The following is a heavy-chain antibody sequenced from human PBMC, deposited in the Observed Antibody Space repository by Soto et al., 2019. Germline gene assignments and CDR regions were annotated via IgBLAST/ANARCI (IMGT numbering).Heavy chain of an antibody. CDR2: MDPNSGST. Sequence: ASVKVSCKASGYTFTTYDINWVRQAPGQGLEWLGWMDPNSGSTGYAQNFQGRITMTRNISRNTAHMELSSLQSEDTAVYYCARETKLDFWRKGLDVWGQGTTVTVSS. V-gene: IGHV1-8*01. CDR1: GYTFTTYD. CDR3: ARETKLDFWRKGLDV. J-gene: IGHJ6*02. D-gene: IGHD3-3*01.